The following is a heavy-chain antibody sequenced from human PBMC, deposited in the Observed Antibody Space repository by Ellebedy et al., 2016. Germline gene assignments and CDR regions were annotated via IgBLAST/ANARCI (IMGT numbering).Heavy chain of an antibody. CDR1: GFTFSTSA. Sequence: GGSLRLSXAGSGFTFSTSAMTWVCQVPGKGLEWVSTFSVSGDITYYADSVKGRFTISRDDSRHTLYLQMNSLRVEDTAVYYCAKAKGYCSTSSCHLYFDYWGQGTLVTVSS. D-gene: IGHD2-2*01. V-gene: IGHV3-23*01. J-gene: IGHJ4*02. CDR3: AKAKGYCSTSSCHLYFDY. CDR2: FSVSGDIT.